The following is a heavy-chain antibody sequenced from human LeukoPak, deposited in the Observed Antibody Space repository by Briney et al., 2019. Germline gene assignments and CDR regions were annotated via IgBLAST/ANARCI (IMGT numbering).Heavy chain of an antibody. J-gene: IGHJ4*02. CDR2: ISYDGSNK. Sequence: PGGSLRLSCAASGFTFSSYAMHWVRQAPGKGLEWVAVISYDGSNKYYADSVKGRFTISRDNSKNTLYLQMNSLRAEDTAVYYCARDDGSGSYNLDYWGQGTLVTVSS. CDR1: GFTFSSYA. D-gene: IGHD3-10*01. CDR3: ARDDGSGSYNLDY. V-gene: IGHV3-30*14.